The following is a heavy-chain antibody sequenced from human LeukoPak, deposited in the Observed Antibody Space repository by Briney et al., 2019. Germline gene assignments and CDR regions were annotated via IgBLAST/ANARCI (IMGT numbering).Heavy chain of an antibody. Sequence: GRSLRLSCAASGFTIDDRAMHWVRQAPGKGLEWVSGISWNSGSIGYADSVKGRFIISRDNAKKSLYLQMNSLRIEDTALYYCPRDLDGDSMGNFDYWGQGTLVTVSS. CDR1: GFTIDDRA. V-gene: IGHV3-9*01. CDR2: ISWNSGSI. CDR3: PRDLDGDSMGNFDY. D-gene: IGHD4-17*01. J-gene: IGHJ4*02.